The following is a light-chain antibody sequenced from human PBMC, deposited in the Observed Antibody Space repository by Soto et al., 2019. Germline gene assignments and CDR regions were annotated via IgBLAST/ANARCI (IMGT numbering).Light chain of an antibody. CDR1: QGIRNE. V-gene: IGKV1-6*01. CDR3: MQDFDYPRT. Sequence: ATQMTQSPSSLSASVGDTVTITCRASQGIRNELAWYQQAPGKAPKLLIYAASSVQSGVPSRFSGSGSDTDFTLTISSLQPEDFATYSCMQDFDYPRTFGQGTKVAI. CDR2: AAS. J-gene: IGKJ1*01.